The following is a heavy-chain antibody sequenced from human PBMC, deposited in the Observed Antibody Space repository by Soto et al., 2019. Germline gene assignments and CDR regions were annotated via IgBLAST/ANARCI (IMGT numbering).Heavy chain of an antibody. D-gene: IGHD3-10*01. Sequence: PGVSLKISWKGSGYSFTSYWISWVRQMPGKGLERMGRIYPSDSYTNYSPSLQGHVTISADKSISTSYLQWSSLKASDTAMYYCASQYYYGSGSYSFDYWGQGTLVTVSS. V-gene: IGHV5-10-1*01. CDR1: GYSFTSYW. J-gene: IGHJ4*02. CDR2: IYPSDSYT. CDR3: ASQYYYGSGSYSFDY.